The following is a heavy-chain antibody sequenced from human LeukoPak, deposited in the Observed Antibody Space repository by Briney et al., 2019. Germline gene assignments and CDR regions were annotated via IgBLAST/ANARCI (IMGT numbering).Heavy chain of an antibody. Sequence: GGSLRLSCAASGFTFSSYDMHWVRQATGKGLEWVSAIGTAGDTYYPGSVKGRFTISRENAKNSLYLQMNSLRAGDTAVYYCARGVGYYGSGSYEDYSDYWGQGTLVTVSS. V-gene: IGHV3-13*01. D-gene: IGHD3-10*01. CDR2: IGTAGDT. J-gene: IGHJ4*02. CDR3: ARGVGYYGSGSYEDYSDY. CDR1: GFTFSSYD.